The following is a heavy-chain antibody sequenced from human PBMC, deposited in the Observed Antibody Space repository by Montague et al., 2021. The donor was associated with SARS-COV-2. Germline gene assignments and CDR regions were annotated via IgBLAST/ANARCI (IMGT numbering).Heavy chain of an antibody. CDR2: IYYSRST. CDR1: GGSISSYY. D-gene: IGHD5-24*01. J-gene: IGHJ6*02. V-gene: IGHV4-59*01. Sequence: SETLSLTCTVSGGSISSYYWIWIRQPPGKGLEWIGYIYYSRSTNYNPSLRSRVTISVDMSKNQFSLKLSSVTAADTAVYYCARVFPRWLQFDPYFDYCGQATPGTGATCKDDWGQGTTVAVSS. CDR3: ARVFPRWLQFDPYFDYCGQATPGTGATCKDD.